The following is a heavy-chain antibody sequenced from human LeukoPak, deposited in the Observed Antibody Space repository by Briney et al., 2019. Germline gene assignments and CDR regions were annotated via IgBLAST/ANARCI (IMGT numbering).Heavy chain of an antibody. CDR2: IWYDGSNK. CDR3: GRDGGTSHFDY. D-gene: IGHD4-23*01. J-gene: IGHJ4*02. V-gene: IGHV3-33*01. Sequence: PGGSLRLSCAAAGFMFSSSGMHWVRQAPGKGLEGVAAIWYDGSNKYSAACVKGRFSTSSDNSNNTLYLQMEGLGAEDAVVYYCGRDGGTSHFDYWGQGTRVTVSS. CDR1: GFMFSSSG.